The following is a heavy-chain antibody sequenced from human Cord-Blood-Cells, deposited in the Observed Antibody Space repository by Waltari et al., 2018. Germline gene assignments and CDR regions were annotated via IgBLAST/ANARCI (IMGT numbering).Heavy chain of an antibody. CDR3: ARERVGATDY. J-gene: IGHJ4*02. CDR1: GFTFSSYS. Sequence: CAASGFTFSSYSMNWVRQAPGKGLEWVSSISSSSSYIYYADSVKGRFTISRDNAKNSLYLQMNSLRAEDTAVYYCARERVGATDYWDQGTLVTVSS. V-gene: IGHV3-21*01. D-gene: IGHD1-26*01. CDR2: ISSSSSYI.